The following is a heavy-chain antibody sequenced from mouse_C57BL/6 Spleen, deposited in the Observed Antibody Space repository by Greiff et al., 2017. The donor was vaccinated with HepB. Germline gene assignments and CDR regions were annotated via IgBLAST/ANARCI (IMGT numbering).Heavy chain of an antibody. J-gene: IGHJ2*01. Sequence: VQLQQPGAELVRPGSSVKLSCKASGYTFTSYWMHWVKQRPIQGLEWIGNIDPSDSETHYNQKFKDKATLTVDKSSSTAYMQLSSLTSEDSAVYYCAREGNYYGSSYEGYFDYWGQGTTLTVSS. CDR2: IDPSDSET. CDR3: AREGNYYGSSYEGYFDY. CDR1: GYTFTSYW. D-gene: IGHD1-1*01. V-gene: IGHV1-52*01.